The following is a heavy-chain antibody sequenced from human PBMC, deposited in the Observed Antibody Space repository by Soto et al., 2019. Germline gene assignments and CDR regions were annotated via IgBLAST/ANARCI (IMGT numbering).Heavy chain of an antibody. CDR3: ARSDYNFDS. J-gene: IGHJ4*01. CDR1: RYSFSSYW. D-gene: IGHD4-4*01. Sequence: XXSLKISCKGSRYSFSSYWIGWVRQMPGKGLQWLXIIYHXDSDTRYSQSXXGQVTTSXXKSISTAYMQWSSMKASDTAMYYCARSDYNFDSWGQGTLVTASS. V-gene: IGHV5-51*01. CDR2: IYHXDSDT.